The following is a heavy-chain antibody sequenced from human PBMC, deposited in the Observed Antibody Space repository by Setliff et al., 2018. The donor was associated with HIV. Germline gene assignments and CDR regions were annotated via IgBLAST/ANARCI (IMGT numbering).Heavy chain of an antibody. CDR2: ISPDNANT. CDR1: GYTFTDYF. J-gene: IGHJ4*02. V-gene: IGHV1-2*02. D-gene: IGHD1-20*01. CDR3: ARQLYNSLDF. Sequence: ASVKVSCKPSGYTFTDYFMHWVRQAPGQGLEWMGWISPDNANTRISQRFRGSVTMTRDRSINTAYMEFSGLTSDDTAVYYCARQLYNSLDFWGQGALVTAPQ.